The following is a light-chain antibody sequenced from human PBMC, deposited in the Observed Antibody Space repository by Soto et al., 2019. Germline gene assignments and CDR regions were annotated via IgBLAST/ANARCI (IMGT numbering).Light chain of an antibody. Sequence: DIQMTQSPSSLSASVGDRVTITCRASQSISSYLNWYQQKPGKAPKLLNDAQSSLQSGVPSRFSGSGSVTDFTLTISSLQPEDFATDYCQHSYSTLLTVGGGTKVEIK. CDR2: AQS. J-gene: IGKJ4*01. V-gene: IGKV1-39*01. CDR3: QHSYSTLLT. CDR1: QSISSY.